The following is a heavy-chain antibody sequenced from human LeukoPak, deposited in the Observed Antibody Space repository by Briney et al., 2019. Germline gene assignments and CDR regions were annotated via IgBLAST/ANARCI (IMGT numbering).Heavy chain of an antibody. Sequence: SETPSLTCNVSGGSISSDSYYWSWIRQHPGRGLEWIGYIYYSGSTYYNPSLKSRVIISIDMSKNQFSLNLSSVTAADTAVYYCAQSTTGYYFDYWGQGTLVTVSS. V-gene: IGHV4-31*03. CDR2: IYYSGST. D-gene: IGHD1-14*01. CDR1: GGSISSDSYY. J-gene: IGHJ4*02. CDR3: AQSTTGYYFDY.